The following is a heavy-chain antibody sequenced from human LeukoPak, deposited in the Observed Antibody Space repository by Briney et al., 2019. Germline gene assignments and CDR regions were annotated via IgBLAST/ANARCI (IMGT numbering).Heavy chain of an antibody. CDR2: IRYDGSNK. J-gene: IGHJ4*02. Sequence: GGSLRLSCAASGFTFSSYGMHWVRQAPGKGLEWMAFIRYDGSNKYYADSVKGRFTISRDNSKNTLYLQMNSLRAEDTAVYYCAKDRDYDFWSGYEDYWGQGTLVTVSS. CDR3: AKDRDYDFWSGYEDY. CDR1: GFTFSSYG. D-gene: IGHD3-3*01. V-gene: IGHV3-30*02.